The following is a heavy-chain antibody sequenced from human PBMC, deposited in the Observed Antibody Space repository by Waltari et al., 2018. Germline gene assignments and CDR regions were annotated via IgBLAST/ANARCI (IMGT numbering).Heavy chain of an antibody. J-gene: IGHJ6*02. CDR2: INPDGTTI. CDR3: ARSGSMDV. CDR1: GFSFSTYW. D-gene: IGHD3-10*01. Sequence: EVQLVESGGGLVQPGGSLRLSCAASGFSFSTYWMNWARQAPGEGLVCLSRINPDGTTIMYADSVKGRFTTSRDNAKNTLYLQMNSLRADDTAVYYCARSGSMDVWGQGTTVTVSS. V-gene: IGHV3-74*03.